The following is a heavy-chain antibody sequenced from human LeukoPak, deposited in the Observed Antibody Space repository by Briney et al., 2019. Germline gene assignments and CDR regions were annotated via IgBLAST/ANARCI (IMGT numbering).Heavy chain of an antibody. CDR1: GFTFSSYS. CDR2: ISSSSSYI. CDR3: ARDYQVYYDILTGPRYFDY. Sequence: GGSLRLSCAASGFTFSSYSMNWVRQAPGKGLEGVSSISSSSSYIYYADTVKGRFTISRDNAKNSLYLQMNTLRAEDMAVYYCARDYQVYYDILTGPRYFDYWGQGTLVTVSS. V-gene: IGHV3-21*01. J-gene: IGHJ4*02. D-gene: IGHD3-9*01.